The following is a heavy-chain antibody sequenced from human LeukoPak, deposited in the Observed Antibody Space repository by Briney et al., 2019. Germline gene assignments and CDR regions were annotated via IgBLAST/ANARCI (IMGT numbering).Heavy chain of an antibody. CDR1: GGTFSSYA. V-gene: IGHV1-69*13. CDR2: IIPIFGTA. J-gene: IGHJ4*02. Sequence: SVTVSCTASGGTFSSYAISWVRQAPGQGLEWMGGIIPIFGTANYAQKFQGRVTITADESTSTAYMELSSLRSEDTAVYYCARSSGGWLHSFDYWGQGTLVTVSS. D-gene: IGHD2-15*01. CDR3: ARSSGGWLHSFDY.